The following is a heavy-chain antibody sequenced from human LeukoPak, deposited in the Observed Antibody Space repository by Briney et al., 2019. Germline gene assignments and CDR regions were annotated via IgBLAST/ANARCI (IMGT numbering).Heavy chain of an antibody. CDR1: GFTFSSYS. V-gene: IGHV3-21*01. Sequence: PGGSLRLSCAASGFTFSSYSMNWVRQAPGKGLEWVSSISSSSSYIYYADSVKGRFTISRDNAKNSLYLQMNSLRAEDTAVYYCARDYCSSTSCYTGFDYWGQGTLVTVSS. J-gene: IGHJ4*02. CDR3: ARDYCSSTSCYTGFDY. CDR2: ISSSSSYI. D-gene: IGHD2-2*02.